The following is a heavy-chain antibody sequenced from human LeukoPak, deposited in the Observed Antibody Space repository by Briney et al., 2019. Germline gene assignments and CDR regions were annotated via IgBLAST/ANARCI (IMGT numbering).Heavy chain of an antibody. Sequence: GGSLRLSCAASGFTFSSYAMHWVRQAPGKGLEWVAVISYDGSNTYYADSVKGRFTISRDNSKNTLYLQMNSLRAEDTAVYYCARVGGRFLEWLYYGMDVWGQGTTVTVSS. CDR1: GFTFSSYA. CDR2: ISYDGSNT. V-gene: IGHV3-30-3*01. J-gene: IGHJ6*02. D-gene: IGHD3-3*01. CDR3: ARVGGRFLEWLYYGMDV.